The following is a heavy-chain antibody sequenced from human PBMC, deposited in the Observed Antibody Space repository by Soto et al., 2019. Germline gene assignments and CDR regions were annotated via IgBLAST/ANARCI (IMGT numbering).Heavy chain of an antibody. J-gene: IGHJ6*02. CDR3: ARSLLRLLDWVPDNYYYGMDV. D-gene: IGHD3-3*01. V-gene: IGHV1-2*02. CDR1: GHSFTGNY. Sequence: QVQLVQSGAELKKPGASVKVSCKASGHSFTGNYMHWVRQAPGQGLEWMGWINPNSGDTNYAQKFQGRVNMTRETSIRTVYMELSSLRSDDTAVYYCARSLLRLLDWVPDNYYYGMDVWGQGTAVTVSS. CDR2: INPNSGDT.